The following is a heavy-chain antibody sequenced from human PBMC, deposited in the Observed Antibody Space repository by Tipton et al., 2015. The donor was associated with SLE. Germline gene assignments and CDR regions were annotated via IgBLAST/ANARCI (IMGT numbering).Heavy chain of an antibody. CDR3: TIGQGWLPDY. D-gene: IGHD5-24*01. Sequence: TLSLTCTVSGGSINRSYWSWIRQPPGKGLEWIGYIHHSGTTNYNPSLQSRVTISRDPSKNQLSLKLSSVTAADTAIYYCTIGQGWLPDYWGQGTLVTVSS. CDR1: GGSINRSY. CDR2: IHHSGTT. V-gene: IGHV4-59*01. J-gene: IGHJ4*02.